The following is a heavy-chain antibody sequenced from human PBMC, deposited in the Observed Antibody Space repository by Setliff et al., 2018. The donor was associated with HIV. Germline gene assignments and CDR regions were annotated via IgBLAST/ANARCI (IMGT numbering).Heavy chain of an antibody. V-gene: IGHV4-39*07. J-gene: IGHJ5*02. D-gene: IGHD1-1*01. CDR1: GGSISSTSYY. Sequence: SETLSLTCTVSGGSISSTSYYWGWIRQPPGTGLEWIGSISSSGNTYYNPSLKSRVTTSVDTSKNQFSLRLSLVTAADTAVYYCARDSPAGGMWGRRFDPWGQGTQVTVSS. CDR3: ARDSPAGGMWGRRFDP. CDR2: ISSSGNT.